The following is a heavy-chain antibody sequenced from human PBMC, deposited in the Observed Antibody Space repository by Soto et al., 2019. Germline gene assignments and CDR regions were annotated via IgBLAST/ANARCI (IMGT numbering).Heavy chain of an antibody. D-gene: IGHD6-6*01. Sequence: QVQLVQSGAEVKKPGSSVKVSCKASGGTFSSYAISWVRQAPGQGLEWMGGIIPIFGTANYAQKFQGRVTISARESTSTAYMERSSPRSEDTAVYYCASPGGYSSSSNYYYGMDVWGQGTTVTVSS. V-gene: IGHV1-69*12. CDR2: IIPIFGTA. J-gene: IGHJ6*02. CDR3: ASPGGYSSSSNYYYGMDV. CDR1: GGTFSSYA.